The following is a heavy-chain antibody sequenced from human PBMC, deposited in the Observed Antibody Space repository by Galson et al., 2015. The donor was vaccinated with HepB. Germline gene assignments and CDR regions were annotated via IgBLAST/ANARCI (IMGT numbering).Heavy chain of an antibody. CDR2: IYYDGTT. CDR1: GDSITSYY. CDR3: ARRSNYGDYFDF. D-gene: IGHD4-17*01. Sequence: SETLSLTCSVSGDSITSYYWNWVRQAPGKRLQWIGHIYYDGTTNYSPSLKSRVVLSVDTPENQFSLSLASVTAADTAVYFCARRSNYGDYFDFWGPGTLVSVSS. J-gene: IGHJ4*02. V-gene: IGHV4-59*01.